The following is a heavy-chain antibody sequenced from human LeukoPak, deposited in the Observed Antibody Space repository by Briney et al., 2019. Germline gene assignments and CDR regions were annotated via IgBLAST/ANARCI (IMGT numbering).Heavy chain of an antibody. J-gene: IGHJ4*02. CDR3: AKDRGFGELLPIDY. CDR1: GFTFSSYA. V-gene: IGHV3-23*01. D-gene: IGHD3-10*01. Sequence: GGSLRLSCAASGFTFSSYAMSWVRQAPGKGLEWVSAISGSGGSIYYADSVKGRFTISRDNSKNTLYLQMNSLRAEDTAVYYCAKDRGFGELLPIDYWGQGTLVTVSS. CDR2: ISGSGGSI.